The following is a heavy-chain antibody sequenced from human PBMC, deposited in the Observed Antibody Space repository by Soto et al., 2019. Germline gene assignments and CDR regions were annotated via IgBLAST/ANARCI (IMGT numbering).Heavy chain of an antibody. D-gene: IGHD1-26*01. J-gene: IGHJ4*02. V-gene: IGHV1-69*01. CDR1: GGPFSSYS. Sequence: QVQLVQSGAEVKKPGSSVKVSCKASGGPFSSYSINWVRQAPGQGLEWMGEIIPIFGTANYAQKFQGRVTITADESTSTAYMELSSLRSEDTAVYDCARDGGRHSGGIDYWGQGTLVTVSS. CDR3: ARDGGRHSGGIDY. CDR2: IIPIFGTA.